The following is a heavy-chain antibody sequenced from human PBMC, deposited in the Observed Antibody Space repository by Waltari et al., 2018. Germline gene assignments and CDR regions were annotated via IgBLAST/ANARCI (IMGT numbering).Heavy chain of an antibody. Sequence: QLQLQESGPGLVKPSETLSLACTVSGGSISSGSYYWGWIRQPPGKGLEWIGTIYYSGSTYYNPSLKSRLTISVDTSKNQFSLNLSSVTAADTAVYYCASYNWNYAWFDPWGQGTLVXVSS. CDR2: IYYSGST. CDR1: GGSISSGSYY. D-gene: IGHD1-7*01. CDR3: ASYNWNYAWFDP. V-gene: IGHV4-39*07. J-gene: IGHJ5*02.